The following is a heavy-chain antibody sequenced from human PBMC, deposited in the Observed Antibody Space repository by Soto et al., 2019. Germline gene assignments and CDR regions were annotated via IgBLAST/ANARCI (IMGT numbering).Heavy chain of an antibody. Sequence: GGSLRLSCAASGFTFDEYAMHWVRQPPGKGLEWVSLISWDGSNRYYADSVQGRFTISRDNSKNTVYLQMNSLRAEDTAMYYCARLYCSSPSCYSVGAFEIRGQGTMVTVSS. CDR3: ARLYCSSPSCYSVGAFEI. CDR1: GFTFDEYA. J-gene: IGHJ3*02. D-gene: IGHD2-2*01. V-gene: IGHV3-43D*04. CDR2: ISWDGSNR.